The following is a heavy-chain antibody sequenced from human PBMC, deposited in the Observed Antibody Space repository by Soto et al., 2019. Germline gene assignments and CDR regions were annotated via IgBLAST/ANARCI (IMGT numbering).Heavy chain of an antibody. CDR3: VRPDSTGYYVY. D-gene: IGHD3-22*01. J-gene: IGHJ4*02. Sequence: RGESLKISCNGSGYSFTNYWIGWARQMPGKGLEWMAIINPTDSDTRYSPSFQGQVTISADKSISTAYLQWSSLKASDTAMYYCVRPDSTGYYVYWGQGTLVTVSS. CDR2: INPTDSDT. V-gene: IGHV5-51*01. CDR1: GYSFTNYW.